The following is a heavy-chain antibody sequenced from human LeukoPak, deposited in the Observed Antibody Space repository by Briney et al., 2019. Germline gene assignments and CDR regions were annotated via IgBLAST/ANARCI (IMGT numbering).Heavy chain of an antibody. V-gene: IGHV3-53*01. CDR2: MYPGGST. CDR3: AKGYDSSGSHYYYYGMDV. J-gene: IGHJ6*02. D-gene: IGHD3-22*01. Sequence: GGSLRLSCAASGLTVSSNYMSWVRQAPGKGLEWVSVMYPGGSTYYADSVKGRFTISRDNSKNTLYLQMNSLRAEDTAVYYCAKGYDSSGSHYYYYGMDVWGQGTTVTVPS. CDR1: GLTVSSNY.